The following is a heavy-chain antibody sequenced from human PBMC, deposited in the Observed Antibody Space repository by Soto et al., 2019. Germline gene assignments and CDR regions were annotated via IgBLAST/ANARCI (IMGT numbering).Heavy chain of an antibody. Sequence: ASVKVSCKASGYTFTSYGISWVRQAPGQGLEWMGWISAYNGNTNYAQKLQGRVTMTTDTSTSTAYMELRSLRSDDTAVYYCAINFDNIVGEAAATTSLHYGMDVWGQGTTVTVSS. CDR1: GYTFTSYG. V-gene: IGHV1-18*01. CDR3: AINFDNIVGEAAATTSLHYGMDV. CDR2: ISAYNGNT. D-gene: IGHD2-15*01. J-gene: IGHJ6*02.